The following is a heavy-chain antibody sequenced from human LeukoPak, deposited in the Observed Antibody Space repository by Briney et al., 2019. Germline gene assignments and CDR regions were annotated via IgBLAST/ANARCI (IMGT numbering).Heavy chain of an antibody. CDR1: GGSVSSGSYY. CDR2: IYYSGST. Sequence: SETLSLTCTVSGGSVSSGSYYWSWIRQPPGKGLEWIGYIYYSGSTNYNPSLKSRVTISVDTSKNQFSLKLSSVTAADTAVYYCARVRIAVAGGVEWGQETLVTVSS. CDR3: ARVRIAVAGGVE. V-gene: IGHV4-61*01. D-gene: IGHD6-19*01. J-gene: IGHJ4*02.